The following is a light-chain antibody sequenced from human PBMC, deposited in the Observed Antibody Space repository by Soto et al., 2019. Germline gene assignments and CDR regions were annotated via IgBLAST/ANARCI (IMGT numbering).Light chain of an antibody. CDR2: EAS. J-gene: IGKJ1*01. V-gene: IGKV1-5*03. Sequence: DIQMTQSPSTLSASVGDRVTLACRASQSISSRLAWYQLKPGKVPRLLIYEASNLETGVPSRFGGSGSGTEFTLIISSLQPDDFATYYCQQYDSYPWTFGQGTKVDIK. CDR1: QSISSR. CDR3: QQYDSYPWT.